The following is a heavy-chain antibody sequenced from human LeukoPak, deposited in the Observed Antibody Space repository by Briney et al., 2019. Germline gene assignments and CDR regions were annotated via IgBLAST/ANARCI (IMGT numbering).Heavy chain of an antibody. CDR2: IYSGGNT. CDR1: GFTVSSNY. Sequence: GGSLRLSCAASGFTVSSNYMSWVRQAPGKGLEWVSVIYSGGNTYYADSVKGRFTISRDNYKNTLYLQMNSLRAEDTAVYYCARDRKAVAGLEDWGQGTLVTVSS. CDR3: ARDRKAVAGLED. D-gene: IGHD6-19*01. J-gene: IGHJ4*02. V-gene: IGHV3-66*01.